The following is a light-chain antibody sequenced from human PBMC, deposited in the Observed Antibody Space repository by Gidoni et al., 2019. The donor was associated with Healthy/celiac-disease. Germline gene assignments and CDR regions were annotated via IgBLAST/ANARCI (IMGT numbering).Light chain of an antibody. V-gene: IGLV1-40*01. CDR3: QSYDSSLSGAWV. Sequence: QSVLTQPPSVSGAPGQRVTISCTGSSSNIGAGYDVHGYQQLPGTAPKLLSYGNSNRPSGVPDRFSGSKSGTSASLAITGLQAEDEADYYCQSYDSSLSGAWVFGGGTKLTVL. J-gene: IGLJ3*02. CDR1: SSNIGAGYD. CDR2: GNS.